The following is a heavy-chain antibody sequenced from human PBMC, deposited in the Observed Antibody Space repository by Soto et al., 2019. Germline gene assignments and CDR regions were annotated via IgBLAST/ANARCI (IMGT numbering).Heavy chain of an antibody. Sequence: EVQLVESGGVLVQPGRSLRLSCAASGFTFDDYAMHWGRQAPGKGLEWVSGISWDSGSIGYADSVKGRFTISRDNAKNSLYLQMNSLRAEDTALYYCEKGNDFWSGRELVYFDYWGQGTLVTVSS. CDR2: ISWDSGSI. V-gene: IGHV3-9*01. D-gene: IGHD3-3*01. CDR1: GFTFDDYA. J-gene: IGHJ4*02. CDR3: EKGNDFWSGRELVYFDY.